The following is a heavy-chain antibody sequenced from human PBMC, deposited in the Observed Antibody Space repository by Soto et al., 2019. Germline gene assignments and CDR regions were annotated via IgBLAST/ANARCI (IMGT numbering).Heavy chain of an antibody. D-gene: IGHD6-19*01. J-gene: IGHJ4*02. V-gene: IGHV3-30-3*01. CDR1: GFTCSSYA. Sequence: QVQLVESGGGVVQPGRSLRLSCATSGFTCSSYAMHWVRQAPGKGLEWVALISSDGNNKYYADSVKGRFTISRDSSKNTLYLQMNRLRGEDTAVFYCAREVSSGWYIRDFDNWGQGTLVTVSS. CDR2: ISSDGNNK. CDR3: AREVSSGWYIRDFDN.